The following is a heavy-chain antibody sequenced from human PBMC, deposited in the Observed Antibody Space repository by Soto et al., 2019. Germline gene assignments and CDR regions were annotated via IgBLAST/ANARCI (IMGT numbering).Heavy chain of an antibody. CDR2: IKQDGSET. D-gene: IGHD5-18*01. CDR1: GFIFSDHW. Sequence: EVYLVESGGDLVQPGGSLRLSCAASGFIFSDHWMNWVRQAPGKGLEWVANIKQDGSETKYVESVRGRFTISRDNAKNSLYVQMNTLRAEDTAVYYCAGGTGWLTDKWGQGTLVAVSS. V-gene: IGHV3-7*04. CDR3: AGGTGWLTDK. J-gene: IGHJ4*02.